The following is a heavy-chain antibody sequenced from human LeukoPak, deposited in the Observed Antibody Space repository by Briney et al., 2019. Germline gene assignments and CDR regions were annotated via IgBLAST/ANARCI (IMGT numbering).Heavy chain of an antibody. CDR3: ARDGGSGSFYPIDY. CDR1: GFTFSSYS. V-gene: IGHV3-21*06. CDR2: ISSSSTYI. J-gene: IGHJ4*02. D-gene: IGHD3-10*01. Sequence: GGSLRLSCAASGFTFSSYSMNWVRQAPGKGLEWVSSISSSSTYIYYADSVKGRFAISRDDAKNSLYLQMNSLRGEETAVYYWARDGGSGSFYPIDYWGQGTLVTVSS.